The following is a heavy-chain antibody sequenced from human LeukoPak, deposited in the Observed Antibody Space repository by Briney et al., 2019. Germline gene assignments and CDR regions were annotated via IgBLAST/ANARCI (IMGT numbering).Heavy chain of an antibody. Sequence: GGSLRLSCAASGFSFSSYSMNWVRQAPGKGLEWVSYISSSSTIYYADSVKGRFTISRDNAKNSLYLQMNSLRAEDTAVYYCARRGSSGWFDAFDIWGQGTMVTVSS. CDR2: ISSSSTI. D-gene: IGHD6-19*01. V-gene: IGHV3-48*04. CDR3: ARRGSSGWFDAFDI. J-gene: IGHJ3*02. CDR1: GFSFSSYS.